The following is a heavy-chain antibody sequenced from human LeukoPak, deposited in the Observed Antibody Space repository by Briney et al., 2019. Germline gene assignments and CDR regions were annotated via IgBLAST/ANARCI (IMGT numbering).Heavy chain of an antibody. V-gene: IGHV1-69*13. CDR2: IIPIFGTA. D-gene: IGHD2-2*01. J-gene: IGHJ4*02. CDR3: ARAMYCSSTSCYSGKETFDY. CDR1: GYTFTSFG. Sequence: SVKVSCKASGYTFTSFGISWVRQAPGQGLEWMGGIIPIFGTANYAQKFQGRVTITADESTSTAYMELSSLRSEDTAVYYCARAMYCSSTSCYSGKETFDYWGQGTLVTVSS.